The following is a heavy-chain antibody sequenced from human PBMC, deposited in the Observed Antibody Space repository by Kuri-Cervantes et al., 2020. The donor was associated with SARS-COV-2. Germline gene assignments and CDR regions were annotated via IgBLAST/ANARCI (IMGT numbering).Heavy chain of an antibody. Sequence: SETLSLTCTVSGYSISSGYYWGWIRQPPGKGLEWIGSIYHSGSTHYKPSLKSRVTLSVDTSKNQFSLKLSSVTAADTAVYYCARDFRPIVVVPAAENWFDPWGQGTLVTVSS. CDR2: IYHSGST. D-gene: IGHD2-2*01. CDR1: GYSISSGYY. CDR3: ARDFRPIVVVPAAENWFDP. J-gene: IGHJ5*02. V-gene: IGHV4-38-2*02.